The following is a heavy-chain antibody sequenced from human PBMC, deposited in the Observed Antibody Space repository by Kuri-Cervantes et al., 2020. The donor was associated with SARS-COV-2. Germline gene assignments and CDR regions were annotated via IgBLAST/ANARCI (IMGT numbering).Heavy chain of an antibody. CDR3: ARGGSVSTVSLL. D-gene: IGHD3-10*01. J-gene: IGHJ4*01. CDR2: IYYSENT. V-gene: IGHV4-59*02. CDR1: DGTVSRYY. Sequence: WGSLSLTCIVCDGTVSRYYWTWIRQPPGKRLEWIGIIYYSENTKYNPSLKSRVTISIDTSKNQLSLNLSSVTATDTAVYYCARGGSVSTVSLLWGHGTLVTVSS.